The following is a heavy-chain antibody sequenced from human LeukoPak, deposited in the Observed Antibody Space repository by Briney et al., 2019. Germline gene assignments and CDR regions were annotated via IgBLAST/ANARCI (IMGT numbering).Heavy chain of an antibody. CDR2: IIPIFGTA. V-gene: IGHV1-69*05. D-gene: IGHD6-19*01. CDR3: ARLAKDVYSSGWYGGAFDI. Sequence: ASVKVSCKASGGTFSSYAISWVRQAPGQGLEWMGRIIPIFGTANYAQKFQGRVTITTDESTSTAYMELSSLRSEDTAVYYRARLAKDVYSSGWYGGAFDIWGQGTMVTVSS. J-gene: IGHJ3*02. CDR1: GGTFSSYA.